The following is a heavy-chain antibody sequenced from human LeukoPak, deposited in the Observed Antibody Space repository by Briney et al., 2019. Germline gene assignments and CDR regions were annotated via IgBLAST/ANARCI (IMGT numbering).Heavy chain of an antibody. J-gene: IGHJ2*01. Sequence: GESLKISCEASGYSFTNFWISWVRQLPGRGLDWMGRIDPSASQTKYNPSFRGYITISVDRSISTVYLQWGSLQASDTAIYYCARRNREKAISLDLWGRGTVVTVSS. CDR2: IDPSASQT. CDR1: GYSFTNFW. CDR3: ARRNREKAISLDL. V-gene: IGHV5-10-1*01. D-gene: IGHD1-14*01.